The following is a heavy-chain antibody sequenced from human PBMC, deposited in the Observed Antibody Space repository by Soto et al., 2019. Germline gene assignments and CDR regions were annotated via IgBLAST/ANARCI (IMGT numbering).Heavy chain of an antibody. Sequence: QVQLQESGPGLVKPSGTLSLTCAVSGGSISSSNWWSWVRQPPGKGLEWIGSIYYSGSTYYNPSLKSRVTISVDTSKNQFSLKLSSVTAADTAVYYCARHSKGRAPVDYWGQGTLVTVSS. CDR3: ARHSKGRAPVDY. V-gene: IGHV4-4*02. J-gene: IGHJ4*02. CDR2: IYYSGST. D-gene: IGHD6-13*01. CDR1: GGSISSSNW.